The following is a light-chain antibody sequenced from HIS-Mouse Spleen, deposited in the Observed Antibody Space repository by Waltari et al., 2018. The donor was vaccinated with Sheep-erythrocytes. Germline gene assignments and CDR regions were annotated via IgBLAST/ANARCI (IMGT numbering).Light chain of an antibody. V-gene: IGLV2-11*01. CDR1: SSDVGGYNY. CDR2: DVS. Sequence: QSALTQPRSVSGSPGQSVTISCTGTSSDVGGYNYVSWYQQHPGKAPKLMIYDVSIRPSGVPDRFSGSKSGNPASLTISGLQAEDEADYYCCSYAGSYNHVFATGTKVTVL. CDR3: CSYAGSYNHV. J-gene: IGLJ1*01.